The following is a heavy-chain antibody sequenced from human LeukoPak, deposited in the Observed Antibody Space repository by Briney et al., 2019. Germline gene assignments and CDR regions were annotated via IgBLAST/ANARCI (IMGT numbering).Heavy chain of an antibody. J-gene: IGHJ4*02. V-gene: IGHV3-21*01. CDR1: GFTFSSYT. D-gene: IGHD2-15*01. CDR2: ISVTSTYI. CDR3: TRGYYFDF. Sequence: PGGSLRLSCAASGFTFSSYTMNWVRQAPGKGLEWVSAISVTSTYIYYADSVRGRFTISRDNAKNSLYLQMNSLRADDTAVYFCTRGYYFDFWGQGTLVTVSS.